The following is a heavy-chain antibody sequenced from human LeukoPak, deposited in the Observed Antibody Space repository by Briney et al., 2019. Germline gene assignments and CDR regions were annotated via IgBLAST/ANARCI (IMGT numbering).Heavy chain of an antibody. CDR2: INHSGGT. D-gene: IGHD2-2*03. Sequence: PSETLPLTCAVYGGSFSGYYWSWIRQPPGKGLEWIGEINHSGGTNYNPSLKSRVTISVDTSKNQFSLKLSSVTAADTAVYYCARPFCWIRSIYWFDPRGQGTLVTVSS. CDR3: ARPFCWIRSIYWFDP. J-gene: IGHJ5*02. CDR1: GGSFSGYY. V-gene: IGHV4-34*01.